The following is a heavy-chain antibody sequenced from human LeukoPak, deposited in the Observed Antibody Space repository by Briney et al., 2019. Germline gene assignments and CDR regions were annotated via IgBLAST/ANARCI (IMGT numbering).Heavy chain of an antibody. CDR1: GGSFSGYY. V-gene: IGHV4-34*01. Sequence: SETLSLTCDVYGGSFSGYYWSWIRQPPGKGLEWIGEINHSGSTTNNPSTKSRLTISVDTSKTQFSLKLSSVTAADTAVYYCARGLGIQLWHHGGFVDYWGQGTLVTVSS. CDR3: ARGLGIQLWHHGGFVDY. D-gene: IGHD5-18*01. J-gene: IGHJ4*02. CDR2: INHSGST.